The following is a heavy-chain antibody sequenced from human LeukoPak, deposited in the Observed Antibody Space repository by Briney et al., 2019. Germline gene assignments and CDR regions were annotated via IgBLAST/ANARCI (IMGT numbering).Heavy chain of an antibody. CDR1: RGSFSSYY. D-gene: IGHD3-22*01. CDR3: GRRAGDYSHPCDY. Sequence: SETLSLTCTVSRGSFSSYYWSWIRQPPGKGLEWIGYIYYSGSTNYNPSLKSRVTISVDTSKVQFSLKLSSVAAAGTAVYYWGRRAGDYSHPCDYWAQGTRVSVS. J-gene: IGHJ4*02. CDR2: IYYSGST. V-gene: IGHV4-59*01.